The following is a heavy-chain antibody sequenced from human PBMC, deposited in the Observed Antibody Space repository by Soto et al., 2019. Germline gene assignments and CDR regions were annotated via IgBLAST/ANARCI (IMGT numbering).Heavy chain of an antibody. CDR2: IYTAGNT. D-gene: IGHD3-10*01. CDR1: GFTVSSAY. V-gene: IGHV3-66*01. CDR3: ARCGGSENYCYFFDY. J-gene: IGHJ4*02. Sequence: EVHLVESGGGLVQPGGSLSLSCAASGFTVSSAYMAWVRQAPGKGLEWVSSIYTAGNTYYADSVKGRFTISRDGSENTLYLQMNSLRAEDTAVDYCARCGGSENYCYFFDYWGRGTLITVSS.